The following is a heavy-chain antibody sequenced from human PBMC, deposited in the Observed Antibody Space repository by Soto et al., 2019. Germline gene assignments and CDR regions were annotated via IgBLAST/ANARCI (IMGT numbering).Heavy chain of an antibody. V-gene: IGHV4-4*07. D-gene: IGHD6-13*01. Sequence: SETLSLTCTVSGGSISNYYWTWIRQPAGKGLEYIGRIYGSGSTNYNPPLKSRVTMSVDTSKNQFSLKLSSVTAADTALYYCARQTTYTSSWYDYWGHGTLVTVSS. CDR3: ARQTTYTSSWYDY. CDR2: IYGSGST. CDR1: GGSISNYY. J-gene: IGHJ5*01.